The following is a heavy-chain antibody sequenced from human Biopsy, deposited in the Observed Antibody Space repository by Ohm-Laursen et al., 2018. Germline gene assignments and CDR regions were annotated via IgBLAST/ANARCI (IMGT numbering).Heavy chain of an antibody. V-gene: IGHV4-61*01. CDR1: GDSVSSGSFY. CDR3: ARGTGRYYVYGAFDI. Sequence: SETLSLTCTVSGDSVSSGSFYWTWIRQPPGQGLEYIGHIYDRGSTANYNPSLESRVTMSVDTPKNQFSLKLSSVTAADTAVYYCARGTGRYYVYGAFDIWGQGTVVTVSS. J-gene: IGHJ3*02. D-gene: IGHD1-26*01. CDR2: IYDRGSTA.